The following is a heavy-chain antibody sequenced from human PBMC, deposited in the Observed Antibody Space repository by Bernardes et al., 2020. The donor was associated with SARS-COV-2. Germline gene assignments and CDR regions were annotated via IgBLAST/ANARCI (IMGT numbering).Heavy chain of an antibody. CDR2: ISGSGGST. V-gene: IGHV3-23*01. CDR3: ASNYGDYVAYYYYGMDV. CDR1: GFTFSSYA. D-gene: IGHD4-17*01. Sequence: GGSLRLSCAASGFTFSSYAMSWVRQAPGKGLEWVSAISGSGGSTYYADSVKGRFTISRDNAKNSLYLQMNSLRAEDTAVYYCASNYGDYVAYYYYGMDVWGQGTTVTVSS. J-gene: IGHJ6*02.